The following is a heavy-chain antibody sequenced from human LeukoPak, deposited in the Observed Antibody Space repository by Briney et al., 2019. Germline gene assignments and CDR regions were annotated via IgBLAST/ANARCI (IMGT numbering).Heavy chain of an antibody. D-gene: IGHD2-2*01. Sequence: EASVKVSCKASGGTFSSYAISWVRQAPGQGLEWMGGIIPIFGTANYAQKFQGRVTITADESTSTAYMELSSLRSEDTAVYYCAGRYCSSTSCGGPYYYYYMDVWGKGTTVTVSS. J-gene: IGHJ6*03. V-gene: IGHV1-69*13. CDR1: GGTFSSYA. CDR3: AGRYCSSTSCGGPYYYYYMDV. CDR2: IIPIFGTA.